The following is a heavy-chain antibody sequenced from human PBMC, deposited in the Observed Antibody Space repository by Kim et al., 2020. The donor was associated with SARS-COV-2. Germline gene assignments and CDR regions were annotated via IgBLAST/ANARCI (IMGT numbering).Heavy chain of an antibody. CDR3: ARDPDYGDPRGGFDP. CDR2: LSYEGSKK. J-gene: IGHJ5*02. D-gene: IGHD4-17*01. CDR1: VFTFSHNC. Sequence: GGSLRLSCAASVFTFSHNCMHWVRMVTCKVRDMMAVLSYEGSKKYSADSVKARFTISRDNSKNTLYLQMNSLRAEDTAVYYCARDPDYGDPRGGFDPWGQGTLVTVSA. V-gene: IGHV3-30*04.